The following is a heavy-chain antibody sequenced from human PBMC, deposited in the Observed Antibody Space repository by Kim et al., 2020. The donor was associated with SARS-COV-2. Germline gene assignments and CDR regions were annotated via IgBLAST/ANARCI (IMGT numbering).Heavy chain of an antibody. V-gene: IGHV4-59*01. CDR3: ARDRIAAAGTPWYFDL. Sequence: SETLSLTCTVSGGSISSYYWSWIRQPPGKGLEWIGYIYYSGSTNYNPSLKSRVTISVDTSKNQFSLKLSSVTAADTAVYYCARDRIAAAGTPWYFDLWGRGTLVTVSS. CDR1: GGSISSYY. CDR2: IYYSGST. D-gene: IGHD6-13*01. J-gene: IGHJ2*01.